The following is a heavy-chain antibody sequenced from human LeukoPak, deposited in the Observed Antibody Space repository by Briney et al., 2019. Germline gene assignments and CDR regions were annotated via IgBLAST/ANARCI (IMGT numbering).Heavy chain of an antibody. V-gene: IGHV3-15*01. CDR1: GFTFSHAG. D-gene: IGHD6-19*01. CDR2: IRSKTDGGTT. J-gene: IGHJ4*02. CDR3: TPDGGSGWYNGDY. Sequence: GGSLRLSRAASGFTFSHAGMNWVRQAPGKGLEWVGRIRSKTDGGTTEYAAPVKGRFTISRDDSKNTLYLQMNILETEDTAVYYCTPDGGSGWYNGDYWGQGTLVAVSS.